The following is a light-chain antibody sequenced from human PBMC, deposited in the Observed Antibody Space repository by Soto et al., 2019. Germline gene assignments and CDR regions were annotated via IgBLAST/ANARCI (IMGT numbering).Light chain of an antibody. J-gene: IGLJ1*01. CDR2: ENN. CDR3: GAWDDSVGTYV. V-gene: IGLV1-51*02. CDR1: SSNIGTSY. Sequence: QSILTQPPSVSAAPGQRVTISCSGSSSNIGTSYVSWYQQLPGTVPKLLMYENNKRPSGIPDRFSGSKSATSATLDITGLRTGDEADYYCGAWDDSVGTYVFGTGTQLTVL.